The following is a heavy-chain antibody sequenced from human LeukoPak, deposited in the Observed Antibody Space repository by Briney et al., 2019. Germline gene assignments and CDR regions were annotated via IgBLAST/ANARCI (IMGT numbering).Heavy chain of an antibody. CDR2: INHRGSS. D-gene: IGHD3-3*01. CDR1: GGSFSGYY. J-gene: IGHJ4*02. CDR3: ARSRLYDFWSSYPYY. Sequence: SETLSLTCAVNGGSFSGYYWTWIRQPPGKGLEWIGQINHRGSSNYNPSLKSRVTISVDTSKNHFSLNLSSVTAADTAVYFCARSRLYDFWSSYPYYWDQGTLVTVSS. V-gene: IGHV4-34*01.